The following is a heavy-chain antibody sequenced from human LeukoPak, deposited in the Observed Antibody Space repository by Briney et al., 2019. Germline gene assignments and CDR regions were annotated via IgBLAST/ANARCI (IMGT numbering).Heavy chain of an antibody. J-gene: IGHJ4*02. CDR1: GYTLTELS. V-gene: IGHV1-24*01. CDR2: FDPEDGET. D-gene: IGHD3-22*01. Sequence: ASVKVSCKVSGYTLTELSMHWVRQAPGKGLEWMGGFDPEDGETTYAQKFQGRVTMTEDTSTDTAYMELSSLRSEDTAVYYCATSPYDSSGYSCSGWGQGTLVTVSS. CDR3: ATSPYDSSGYSCSG.